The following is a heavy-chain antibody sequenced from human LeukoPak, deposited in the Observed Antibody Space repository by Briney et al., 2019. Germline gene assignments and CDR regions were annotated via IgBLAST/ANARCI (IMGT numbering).Heavy chain of an antibody. CDR1: GFTFSSYG. CDR3: AGPQTSGWWGFDY. CDR2: IWYDGSNK. D-gene: IGHD2-15*01. Sequence: GGSLRLSCAASGFTFSSYGMHWVRQAPGKGLELVAVIWYDGSNKYYADSVKGRFTISRDNSKNTLYLQMNSLRAEDTAVYYCAGPQTSGWWGFDYWGQGTLVTVSS. V-gene: IGHV3-33*01. J-gene: IGHJ4*02.